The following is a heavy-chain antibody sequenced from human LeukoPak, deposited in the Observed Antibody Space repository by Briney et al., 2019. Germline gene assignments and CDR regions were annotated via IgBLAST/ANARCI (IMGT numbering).Heavy chain of an antibody. J-gene: IGHJ4*02. CDR3: ARESGYYYGSGSCFDY. Sequence: GASVKVSCKDSGYTFTGYYMHWVRQAPGQGLEWMGWINPNSGGTNYAQKFQGWVTMTRDTSISTAYMELSRLRSDDTAVYYCARESGYYYGSGSCFDYWDQGTLVTVSS. V-gene: IGHV1-2*04. D-gene: IGHD3-10*01. CDR2: INPNSGGT. CDR1: GYTFTGYY.